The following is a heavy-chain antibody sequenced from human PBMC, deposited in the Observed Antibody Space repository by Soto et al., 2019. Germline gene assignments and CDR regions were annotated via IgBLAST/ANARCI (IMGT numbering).Heavy chain of an antibody. J-gene: IGHJ4*02. Sequence: EVQLVESGGGLVQPGGSLRLSCEASGFTFSSYWMYWVRQAPGKGLVWVSRTNSDGSDTSYADYVKGRFTISRDNAKKTLYLQMNSLRAEDTAVYYCARDRGWSLFDYWGQGTLVTVSS. D-gene: IGHD6-19*01. CDR1: GFTFSSYW. V-gene: IGHV3-74*01. CDR2: TNSDGSDT. CDR3: ARDRGWSLFDY.